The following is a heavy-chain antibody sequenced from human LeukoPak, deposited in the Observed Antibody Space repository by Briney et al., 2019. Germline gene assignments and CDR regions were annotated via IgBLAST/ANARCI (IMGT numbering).Heavy chain of an antibody. D-gene: IGHD6-6*01. CDR3: ATSSYSSSSS. Sequence: GGSLRLSCAVSGFTFNSYSMNWVRQAPGKGLEWVANINHDASEKYYVGSVEGRFTISRDNAKNSLFLQMNSLRAEDTGVYYCATSSYSSSSSWGQGTLVTVSS. CDR1: GFTFNSYS. J-gene: IGHJ5*02. V-gene: IGHV3-7*01. CDR2: INHDASEK.